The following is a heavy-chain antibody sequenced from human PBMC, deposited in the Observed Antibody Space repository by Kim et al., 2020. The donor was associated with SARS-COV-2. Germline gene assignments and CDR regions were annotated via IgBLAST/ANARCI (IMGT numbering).Heavy chain of an antibody. CDR2: IYYSGST. CDR1: GGSISSYY. CDR3: ARHLANYGSGNGETVELYGMDV. D-gene: IGHD3-10*01. Sequence: SETLSLTCTVSGGSISSYYWSWIRQPPGKGLEWIGYIYYSGSTNYNPSLKSRVTISVDTSKNQFSLKLSSVTAADTAVYYCARHLANYGSGNGETVELYGMDVWGQGTTVTVSS. J-gene: IGHJ6*02. V-gene: IGHV4-59*08.